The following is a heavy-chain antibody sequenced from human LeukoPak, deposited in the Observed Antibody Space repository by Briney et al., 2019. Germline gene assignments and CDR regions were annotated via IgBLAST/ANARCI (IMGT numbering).Heavy chain of an antibody. J-gene: IGHJ4*02. D-gene: IGHD5-12*01. CDR1: GFTFSYYA. CDR3: ARCIANIVATILDY. Sequence: GGSLRLSCSASGFTFSYYAMHWVRQTAGKGLEFVSGISSNGGSTYYADSLKGRFTISRDNSNNTLYLQMSSLRAEDTAVYYCARCIANIVATILDYWGQGTLVTVSS. CDR2: ISSNGGST. V-gene: IGHV3-64D*09.